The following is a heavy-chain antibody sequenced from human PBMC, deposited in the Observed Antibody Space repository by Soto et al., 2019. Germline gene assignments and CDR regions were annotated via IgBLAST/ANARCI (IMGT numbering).Heavy chain of an antibody. V-gene: IGHV3-74*01. J-gene: IGHJ4*02. D-gene: IGHD4-17*01. CDR2: IKSDETTT. CDR3: ARGLYLAYGQDY. CDR1: GFPFTNYW. Sequence: EVQLVESGGGLVQPGGSLRLSCADSGFPFTNYWMHWVRQVPGKGPEWVSRIKSDETTTDYAASVKGRFTISRDNAKNTVYLQMSSLRAEDTAVYYCARGLYLAYGQDYWGKGILVTV.